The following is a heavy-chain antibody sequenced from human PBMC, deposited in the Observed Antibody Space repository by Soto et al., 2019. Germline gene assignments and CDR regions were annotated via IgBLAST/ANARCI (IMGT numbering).Heavy chain of an antibody. J-gene: IGHJ4*02. CDR3: AKFSARGGDPHYFDY. CDR2: ISGSGGST. Sequence: SGGSLRLSCAASGFTFSSYAMSWVRQAPGKGLEWVSAISGSGGSTYYADSVKGRFTISRDNSKNTLYLQMNSLRAEDTAVYYCAKFSARGGDPHYFDYWGQGTLVTVSS. CDR1: GFTFSSYA. D-gene: IGHD3-16*01. V-gene: IGHV3-23*01.